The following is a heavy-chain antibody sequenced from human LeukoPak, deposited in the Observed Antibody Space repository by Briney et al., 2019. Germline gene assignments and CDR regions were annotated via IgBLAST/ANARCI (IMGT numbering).Heavy chain of an antibody. CDR1: GGSVSSSSYY. D-gene: IGHD2-2*01. CDR3: HFKYCSSSTCFYYFDY. V-gene: IGHV4-39*01. CDR2: IYYSGST. J-gene: IGHJ4*02. Sequence: SETLSLTCTVSGGSVSSSSYYWGWIRQPPGKGLEWIGSIYYSGSTYYNPSLRGRVTISVDTSKNQFSLKLSSVTATDTAVYYCHFKYCSSSTCFYYFDYWGQGTLVTVSS.